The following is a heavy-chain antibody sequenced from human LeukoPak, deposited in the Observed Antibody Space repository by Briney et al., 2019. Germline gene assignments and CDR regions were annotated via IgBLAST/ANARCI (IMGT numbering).Heavy chain of an antibody. D-gene: IGHD3-3*01. V-gene: IGHV4-39*01. CDR1: GGSISSSSYY. J-gene: IGHJ4*02. Sequence: NPSETLSLTCTVSGGSISSSSYYWGWIRQPPGKGLEWIGSIYYSGSTYYNPSLKSRVTISVDTSKNQFSLKLSSVTAADTAVYYCARASWSGYLFDYWGQGTLVTVSS. CDR3: ARASWSGYLFDY. CDR2: IYYSGST.